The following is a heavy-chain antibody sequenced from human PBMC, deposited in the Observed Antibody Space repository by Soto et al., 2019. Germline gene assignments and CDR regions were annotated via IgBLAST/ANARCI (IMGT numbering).Heavy chain of an antibody. D-gene: IGHD3-3*01. CDR2: ISSGASNM. CDR3: ARDPNYDFWSGYRNKEGTYGMDV. Sequence: PGGSLRLSCAASVFAFSGFEMNWVRQAPGKGLEWVSYISSGASNMYYADSVKGRFTISRDNAQSSLYLQMNSLRVEDTAVYYCARDPNYDFWSGYRNKEGTYGMDVWGQGTTVTVSS. CDR1: VFAFSGFE. V-gene: IGHV3-48*03. J-gene: IGHJ6*02.